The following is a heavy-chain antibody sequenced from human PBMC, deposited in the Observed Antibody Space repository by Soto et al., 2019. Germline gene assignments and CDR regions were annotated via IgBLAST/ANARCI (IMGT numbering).Heavy chain of an antibody. D-gene: IGHD2-2*01. J-gene: IGHJ3*02. CDR1: GGTFSSYA. V-gene: IGHV1-69*13. CDR3: AREMVGDIVVVPAATGDAFDI. Sequence: VASVKVSCKASGGTFSSYAISWVRQARGQGLEWMGAIIPIFGTANYAQKFQGRVTITADETTSTAYMELSSLRSEDTAVYYCAREMVGDIVVVPAATGDAFDIWGQGTMVTVSS. CDR2: IIPIFGTA.